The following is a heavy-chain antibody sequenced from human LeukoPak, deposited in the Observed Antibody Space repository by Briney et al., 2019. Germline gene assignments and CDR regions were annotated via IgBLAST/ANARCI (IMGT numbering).Heavy chain of an antibody. CDR1: GFTFSSYA. CDR3: ARVKTGTTDAIDI. D-gene: IGHD1-7*01. V-gene: IGHV3-23*01. J-gene: IGHJ3*02. CDR2: ISGSGGST. Sequence: PGGSLRLSCAASGFTFSSYAMSWVRQAPGKGLEWVSAISGSGGSTYYADSVKGRFTISRDNAKNSLYLQMNSLRAEDTAVYYCARVKTGTTDAIDIWGQGTMVTVSS.